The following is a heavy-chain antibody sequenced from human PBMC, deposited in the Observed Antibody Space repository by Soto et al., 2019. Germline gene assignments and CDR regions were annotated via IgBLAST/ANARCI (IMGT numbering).Heavy chain of an antibody. D-gene: IGHD1-1*01. V-gene: IGHV3-30*18. CDR3: AKGRAQRLWNAEFDC. CDR2: ISFDGKNK. Sequence: QVQLVESGGGVVQPGRSLKLSCAASGFTFRSYGIHWVRQAPGKGLEWVAGISFDGKNKYYADSVKGRFTISRDNSKNTLSLQMDSLRSEDTAVYYCAKGRAQRLWNAEFDCWGQGSLVTVSS. J-gene: IGHJ4*02. CDR1: GFTFRSYG.